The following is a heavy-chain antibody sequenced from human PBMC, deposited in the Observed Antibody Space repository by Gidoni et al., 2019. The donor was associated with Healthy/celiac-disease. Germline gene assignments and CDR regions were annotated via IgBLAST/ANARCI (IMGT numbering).Heavy chain of an antibody. V-gene: IGHV3-23*01. CDR3: AKDGYDILTGYADY. CDR2: ISGSGGST. J-gene: IGHJ4*02. Sequence: FSSYAMSWVRQAPGKGLEWVSAISGSGGSTYYADSVKGRFTISRDNSKNTLYLQMNSLRAEDTAVYYCAKDGYDILTGYADYWGQGTLVTVSS. D-gene: IGHD3-9*01. CDR1: FSSYA.